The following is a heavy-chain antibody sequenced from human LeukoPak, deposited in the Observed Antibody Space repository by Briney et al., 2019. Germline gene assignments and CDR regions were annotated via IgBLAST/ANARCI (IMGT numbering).Heavy chain of an antibody. CDR2: IKQDGREK. Sequence: GGSLRLSCAASGLTFSSYWMSWVRQAPGKGLEWVANIKQDGREKYSVDSVKGRFTISRDNAKNTLYLQMNSLRAEDTAVYYCARIRFGESYAPKSYYYYYMDVWGKGTTVTISS. CDR1: GLTFSSYW. D-gene: IGHD3-10*01. CDR3: ARIRFGESYAPKSYYYYYMDV. J-gene: IGHJ6*03. V-gene: IGHV3-7*01.